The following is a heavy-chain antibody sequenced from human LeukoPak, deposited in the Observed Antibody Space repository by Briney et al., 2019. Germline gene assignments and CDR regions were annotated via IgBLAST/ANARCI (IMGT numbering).Heavy chain of an antibody. V-gene: IGHV3-33*01. CDR1: GFTFSSYG. Sequence: PGRSLRLSCAASGFTFSSYGMHWVRQAPGKGLEWVAVIWYDGSNKYYADSVKGRFTISRDNSKNTLYLQMNSLRAEDTAVYYCARETLSRGDCYYDYWGQGTLVTVSS. CDR3: ARETLSRGDCYYDY. CDR2: IWYDGSNK. J-gene: IGHJ4*02. D-gene: IGHD2-21*01.